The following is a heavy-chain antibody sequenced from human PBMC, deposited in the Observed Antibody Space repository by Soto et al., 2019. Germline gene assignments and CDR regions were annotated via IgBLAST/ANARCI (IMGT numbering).Heavy chain of an antibody. V-gene: IGHV1-2*02. CDR3: ARENVKFEN. CDR2: ISPNKGVT. J-gene: IGHJ4*02. Sequence: QVQLVQSGAEVQKPGASVKVSCKASGYTFTDYWMHWVRQAPGQGLEWMGWISPNKGVTKYAQKFQGRVTMTRDTSFSTVYMELSRLTSDDTAVYYCARENVKFENWGQGTLVTVSS. CDR1: GYTFTDYW.